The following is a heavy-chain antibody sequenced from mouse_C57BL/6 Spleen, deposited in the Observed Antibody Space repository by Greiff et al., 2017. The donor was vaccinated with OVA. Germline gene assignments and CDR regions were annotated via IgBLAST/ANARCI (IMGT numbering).Heavy chain of an antibody. CDR1: GYTFTSYW. CDR3: ARPHDYGSSYDYFDY. D-gene: IGHD1-1*01. J-gene: IGHJ2*01. CDR2: INPSSGST. V-gene: IGHV1-53*01. Sequence: QVQLQQPGTELVKPGASVKLSCKASGYTFTSYWMHWVKQRPGQGLEWIGNINPSSGSTNYNEKFKSKATLTVDKSSSTAYMQLSSLSSEDSAVYYCARPHDYGSSYDYFDYWGQGTTLTVSS.